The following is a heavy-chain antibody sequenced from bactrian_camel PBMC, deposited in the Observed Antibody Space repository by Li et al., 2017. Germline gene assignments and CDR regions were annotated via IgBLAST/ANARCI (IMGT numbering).Heavy chain of an antibody. V-gene: IGHV3S1*01. CDR1: GSTQWSYC. CDR2: LYTGSNSA. D-gene: IGHD5*01. CDR3: ARAEVGAYRY. J-gene: IGHJ4*01. Sequence: VQLVESGGGSVQVGGSLRLSCTTSGSTQWSYCMGWFRQAPGKEREMVATLYTGSNSAYYADSVKGRFTISKDNAKNTLYLELNSLKSEDTAMYFCARAEVGAYRYWGQGTQVTVS.